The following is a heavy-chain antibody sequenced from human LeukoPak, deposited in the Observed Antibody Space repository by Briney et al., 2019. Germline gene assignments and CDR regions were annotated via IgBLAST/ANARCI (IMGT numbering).Heavy chain of an antibody. V-gene: IGHV3-30*02. Sequence: PGGSLRLSCAASGFTFSSYGMHWVRQAPGKGLEWVAFIRYDGSNKYYADSVKGRFTISRDNSKNTLYLQMNSLRAEDTAVYYCAKDPTNYDILTRYPDYWGQGTLVTVSS. CDR1: GFTFSSYG. CDR2: IRYDGSNK. D-gene: IGHD3-9*01. J-gene: IGHJ4*02. CDR3: AKDPTNYDILTRYPDY.